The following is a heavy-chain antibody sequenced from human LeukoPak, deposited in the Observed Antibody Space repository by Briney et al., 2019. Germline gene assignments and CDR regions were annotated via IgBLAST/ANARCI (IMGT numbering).Heavy chain of an antibody. D-gene: IGHD6-6*01. V-gene: IGHV4-4*02. CDR1: GGSISSSKW. J-gene: IGHJ3*02. Sequence: PSGTLSLTCAVSGGSISSSKWWSWVRQPPGKGLEWIGEIYYSGSTNYNPSLKSRVTISVDKSKNQFSLKLSSATAADTAMYYCARSLIAADFSDAFDIWGQGTMVTVSS. CDR3: ARSLIAADFSDAFDI. CDR2: IYYSGST.